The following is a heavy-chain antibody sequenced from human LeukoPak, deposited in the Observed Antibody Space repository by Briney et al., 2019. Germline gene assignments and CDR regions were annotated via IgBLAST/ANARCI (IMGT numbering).Heavy chain of an antibody. CDR2: IYYSGST. D-gene: IGHD3-22*01. CDR3: ARDGRGGYYSEPFDY. Sequence: SETLSLTCTVSGGSISSSSYYWGWIRQPPGKGLEWIGSIYYSGSTYYNPSLKSRVTISVDTSKNQFSLKLSSVTAADTAVYYCARDGRGGYYSEPFDYWGQGTLVTVSS. V-gene: IGHV4-39*02. CDR1: GGSISSSSYY. J-gene: IGHJ4*02.